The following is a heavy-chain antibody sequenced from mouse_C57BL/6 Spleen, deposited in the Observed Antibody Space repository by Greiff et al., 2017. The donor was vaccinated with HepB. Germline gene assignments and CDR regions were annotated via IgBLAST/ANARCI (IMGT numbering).Heavy chain of an antibody. D-gene: IGHD2-4*01. CDR1: GYAFSSYW. V-gene: IGHV1-80*01. CDR2: IYPGDGDT. CDR3: ARGWIYYDYPVDY. Sequence: QVQLQQSGAELVKPGASVKISCKASGYAFSSYWMNWVKQRPGKGLEWIGQIYPGDGDTNYNGKFKGKATLTADKSSSTAYMQLSSLTSADSAVYCCARGWIYYDYPVDYWGQGTTLTVSS. J-gene: IGHJ2*01.